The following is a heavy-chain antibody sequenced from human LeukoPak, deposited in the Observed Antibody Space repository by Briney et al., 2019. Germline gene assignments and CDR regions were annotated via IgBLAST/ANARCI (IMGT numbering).Heavy chain of an antibody. D-gene: IGHD2-15*01. J-gene: IGHJ4*02. V-gene: IGHV4-39*01. CDR2: VYYSGST. Sequence: SETLSLTCIVSGGSISSIGYYWGWIRQPPGKGLEWIGSVYYSGSTFYNPSLKSRVTTSVDTSKSQFSLKLNSMTAADTAVYYCARGYCSGGSCHWGDYWGQGALVTVSS. CDR1: GGSISSIGYY. CDR3: ARGYCSGGSCHWGDY.